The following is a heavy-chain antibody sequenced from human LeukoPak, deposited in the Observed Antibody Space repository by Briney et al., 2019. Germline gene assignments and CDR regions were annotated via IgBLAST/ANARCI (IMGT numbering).Heavy chain of an antibody. V-gene: IGHV3-48*01. Sequence: GGSLRLSCAASGFTFSTYTMNWVRQAPGKGLEWVSSISSIGSTIYYADSVKGRFTISRDNAKNSLYLQMNSLRVEDTAVYYCARVALVSGPSYGSESEAADYWGQGTLVTVSS. CDR2: ISSIGSTI. CDR3: ARVALVSGPSYGSESEAADY. J-gene: IGHJ4*02. CDR1: GFTFSTYT. D-gene: IGHD3-10*01.